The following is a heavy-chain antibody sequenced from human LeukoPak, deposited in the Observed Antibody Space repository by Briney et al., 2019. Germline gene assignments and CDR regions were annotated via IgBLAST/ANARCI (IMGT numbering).Heavy chain of an antibody. D-gene: IGHD6-13*01. Sequence: PSETLSLTCTVSGGSISSGGYHWSWIRQHPGKGLEWIGYIYTSGSTNYNPSLKSRVTMSVDTSKNQFSLKLSSVTAADTAVYYCARDSTLSSSREPDAFDIWGQGTMVTVSS. V-gene: IGHV4-61*08. CDR3: ARDSTLSSSREPDAFDI. CDR2: IYTSGST. CDR1: GGSISSGGYH. J-gene: IGHJ3*02.